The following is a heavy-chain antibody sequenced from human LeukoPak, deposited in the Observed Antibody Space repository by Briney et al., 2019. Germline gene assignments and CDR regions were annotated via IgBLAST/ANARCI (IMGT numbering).Heavy chain of an antibody. D-gene: IGHD3-16*01. CDR1: GGSISSYY. CDR2: IYYSGST. Sequence: SETLSLTCTVSGGSISSYYWSWIRQPPGKGLEWTGYIYYSGSTNYNPSLKSRVTISVDTSKNQFSLKLSSVTAADTAVYYCARRDLLRTQGWFDPWGQGTLVTVSS. J-gene: IGHJ5*02. CDR3: ARRDLLRTQGWFDP. V-gene: IGHV4-59*08.